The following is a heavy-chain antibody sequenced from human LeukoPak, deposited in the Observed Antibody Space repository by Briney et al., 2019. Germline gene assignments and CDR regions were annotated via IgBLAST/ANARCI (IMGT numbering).Heavy chain of an antibody. Sequence: GASVKVSCKASGYTFTTYGISWVRQAPGQGLEWMGWISAGNNYTNYAQKFVGRVSMTTHTSTSTAYMELRSLRSDDTAVYYCARGLIGNCDGGSCSSFDYWGQGTLVTVSS. CDR3: ARGLIGNCDGGSCSSFDY. D-gene: IGHD2-15*01. CDR2: ISAGNNYT. CDR1: GYTFTTYG. J-gene: IGHJ4*02. V-gene: IGHV1-18*01.